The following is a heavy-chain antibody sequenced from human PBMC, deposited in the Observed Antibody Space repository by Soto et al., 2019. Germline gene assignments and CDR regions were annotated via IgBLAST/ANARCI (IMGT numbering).Heavy chain of an antibody. Sequence: SVKVSCKASGYTFTYRYLHWVRQAPGQALEWMGWITPFNGNTNYAQKFQDRVTITRDRSMSTAYMELSSLRSEDTAMYYCARSVGFRAGFVLYFDYWGQGTLVTVSS. CDR3: ARSVGFRAGFVLYFDY. CDR1: GYTFTYRY. D-gene: IGHD6-19*01. CDR2: ITPFNGNT. V-gene: IGHV1-45*02. J-gene: IGHJ4*02.